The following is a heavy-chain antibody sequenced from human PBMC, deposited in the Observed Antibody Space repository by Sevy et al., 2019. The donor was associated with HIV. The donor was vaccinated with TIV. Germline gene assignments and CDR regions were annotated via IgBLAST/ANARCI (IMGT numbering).Heavy chain of an antibody. Sequence: ASVKVSCKTSGSTFAAYYIHWVRQAPGQGPEWLGWIYPNGGDTTFAQKFQGRVTVTMSTSINTVYMELNRLRSDDTAVYYCARGKREEWLLYLDNWGQGTLVTVSS. CDR2: IYPNGGDT. D-gene: IGHD3-3*01. CDR1: GSTFAAYY. J-gene: IGHJ4*02. V-gene: IGHV1-2*02. CDR3: ARGKREEWLLYLDN.